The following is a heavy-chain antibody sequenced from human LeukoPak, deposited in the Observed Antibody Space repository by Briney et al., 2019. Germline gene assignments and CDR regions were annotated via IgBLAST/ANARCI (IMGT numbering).Heavy chain of an antibody. V-gene: IGHV1-8*03. D-gene: IGHD6-13*01. CDR3: ARVSYSSSWRYYYYYMDV. Sequence: ASVKVSCKASGYTFTSYDINWVRQATGQGLEWMGWMNPNSGNTGYAQRFQGRVTITRNTSISTAYMELSSLRSEGTAVYYCARVSYSSSWRYYYYYMDVWGKGTTVTVSS. J-gene: IGHJ6*03. CDR2: MNPNSGNT. CDR1: GYTFTSYD.